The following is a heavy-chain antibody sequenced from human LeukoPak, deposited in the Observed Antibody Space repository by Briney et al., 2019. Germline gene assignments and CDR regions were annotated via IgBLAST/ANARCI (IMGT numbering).Heavy chain of an antibody. CDR1: GGSISSYY. Sequence: SETLSLTCTVSGGSISSYYWSWIRQPPGKGLEWIGYIYYSGSTYYNPSLKSRVTISVDTSKNQFSLKLSSVTAADTAVYYCARGTPYCGGDCSRLHYAFDIWGQGTMVTVSS. CDR3: ARGTPYCGGDCSRLHYAFDI. J-gene: IGHJ3*02. D-gene: IGHD2-21*01. V-gene: IGHV4-59*08. CDR2: IYYSGST.